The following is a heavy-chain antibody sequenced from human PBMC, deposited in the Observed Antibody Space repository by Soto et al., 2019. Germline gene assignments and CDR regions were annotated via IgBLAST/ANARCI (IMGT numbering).Heavy chain of an antibody. CDR3: AKDHFSPISLRFRLAY. J-gene: IGHJ4*02. CDR2: ISYDGSNK. CDR1: GFTFSSYG. D-gene: IGHD3-16*01. Sequence: QVQLVESGGGVVQPGRSLRLSCAASGFTFSSYGMHWVRQAPGKGLEWVAVISYDGSNKYYADSVKGRFTISRDNSKKTLYLQMNGLRAEDTAVYYCAKDHFSPISLRFRLAYWGQGTLVTVSS. V-gene: IGHV3-30*18.